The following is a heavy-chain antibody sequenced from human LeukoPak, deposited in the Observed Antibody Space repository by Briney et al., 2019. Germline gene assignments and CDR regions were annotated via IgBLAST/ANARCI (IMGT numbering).Heavy chain of an antibody. CDR3: AKIWHDAFDI. CDR2: ISGSGGST. Sequence: GGSLRLSCAASGFTFSSYGMSWVRQAPGKGLEWVSAISGSGGSTYYADPVKGRFTISRDNSKNTLYLQMNSLRAEDTAVYYCAKIWHDAFDIWGQGTMVTVSS. CDR1: GFTFSSYG. V-gene: IGHV3-23*01. J-gene: IGHJ3*02.